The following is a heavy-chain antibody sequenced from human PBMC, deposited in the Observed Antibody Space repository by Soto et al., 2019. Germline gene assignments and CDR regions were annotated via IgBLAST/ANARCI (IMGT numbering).Heavy chain of an antibody. CDR1: GGSISSYY. V-gene: IGHV4-59*08. D-gene: IGHD3-10*01. CDR2: IYYSGST. CDR3: ASQIYYYGSGSYSGFDP. Sequence: SETLSLTCTVSGGSISSYYWSWIRQPPGKGLEWIGYIYYSGSTNYNPSLKSRVTISVDTSKNQFSLKLSSVTAADTAVYYCASQIYYYGSGSYSGFDPWGQGTLVTVSS. J-gene: IGHJ5*02.